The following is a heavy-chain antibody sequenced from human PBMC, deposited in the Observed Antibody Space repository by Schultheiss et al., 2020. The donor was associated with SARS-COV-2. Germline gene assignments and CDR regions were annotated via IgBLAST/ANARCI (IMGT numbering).Heavy chain of an antibody. CDR2: ISSSSSYI. CDR1: GFTFSSYS. J-gene: IGHJ4*02. D-gene: IGHD3-9*01. V-gene: IGHV3-21*05. Sequence: GGSLRLSCAASGFTFSSYSMNWVRQAPGKGLEWVSYISSSSSYIYYADSVKGRFTISRDNSKNTLYLQMNSLRAEDTAVYYCARVRTHFDWLSLGGYFDYWGQGTLVTVSS. CDR3: ARVRTHFDWLSLGGYFDY.